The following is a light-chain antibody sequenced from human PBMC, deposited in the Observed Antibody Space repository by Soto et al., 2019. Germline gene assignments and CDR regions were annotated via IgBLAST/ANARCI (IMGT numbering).Light chain of an antibody. V-gene: IGKV3-11*01. Sequence: EIVMTQSPATLSVSPGEGATLSCRASQSVRSNLAWYQQKPGQAPRLLIYDASNRATGIPARFSGSGSGTDFTLTISSLEPEDFAVYYCQQRSNWPPITFGQGTRLEIK. J-gene: IGKJ5*01. CDR2: DAS. CDR1: QSVRSN. CDR3: QQRSNWPPIT.